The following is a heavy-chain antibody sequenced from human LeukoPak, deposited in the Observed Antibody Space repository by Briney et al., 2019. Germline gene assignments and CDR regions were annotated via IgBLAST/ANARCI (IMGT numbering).Heavy chain of an antibody. V-gene: IGHV4-59*01. CDR3: ARGAAGYSQG. Sequence: PSETLSLTCTVSGGSISSYYWSWIRQPPGKGLEWIGHIYYSGSTNYNPSLKSRVTISIDTSKNQFSLRLSSVTAADTAVYYCARGAAGYSQGWGQGTLVTVSS. CDR2: IYYSGST. D-gene: IGHD5-18*01. CDR1: GGSISSYY. J-gene: IGHJ4*02.